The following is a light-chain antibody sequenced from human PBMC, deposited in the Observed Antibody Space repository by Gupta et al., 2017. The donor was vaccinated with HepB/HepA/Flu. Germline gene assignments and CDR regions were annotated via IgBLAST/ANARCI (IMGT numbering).Light chain of an antibody. CDR1: QSVTKNY. CDR3: QQQDHSPIT. CDR2: DAS. V-gene: IGKV3-20*01. J-gene: IGKJ4*01. Sequence: EIVLTQSPGTLSLSPGERATLSCRASQSVTKNYLAWYLQKPGQAPRLLIYDASRRATGIPDRFSDSGSGTDFTLTISRLEPEDFAVYYCQQQDHSPITFGGGTKVEIK.